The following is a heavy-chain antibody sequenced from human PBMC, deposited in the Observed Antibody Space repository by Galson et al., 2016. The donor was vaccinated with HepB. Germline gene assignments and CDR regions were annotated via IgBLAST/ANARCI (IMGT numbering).Heavy chain of an antibody. CDR2: IRGGGDKT. D-gene: IGHD2-2*01. Sequence: SLRLSCAASGFRFMSHAMSWVRQAPGKGLEWVSHIRGGGDKTNFADSVKGRFTISRDSSKSTLYLQMSSLTSEDTAVYYCAESSTWGVFDSWGQGTLVTVSS. J-gene: IGHJ4*02. CDR1: GFRFMSHA. V-gene: IGHV3-23*01. CDR3: AESSTWGVFDS.